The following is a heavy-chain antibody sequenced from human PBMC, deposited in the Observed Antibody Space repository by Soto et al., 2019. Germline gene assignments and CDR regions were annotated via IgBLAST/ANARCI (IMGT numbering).Heavy chain of an antibody. D-gene: IGHD6-19*01. V-gene: IGHV4-59*01. CDR2: IYYSGSP. CDR3: ARRYGSSFDI. Sequence: QVQLQESGPGLVKPSETLSLTCTVSGGSISNYYWSWIRQPPGKGLEWIGYIYYSGSPNYNPSLKSRVTISVDTSKNQFSLKLRSVTAADTAVYYCARRYGSSFDIWGQGTMVTVSS. J-gene: IGHJ3*02. CDR1: GGSISNYY.